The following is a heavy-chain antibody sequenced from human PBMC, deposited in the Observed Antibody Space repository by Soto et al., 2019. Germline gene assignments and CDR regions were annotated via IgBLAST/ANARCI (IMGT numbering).Heavy chain of an antibody. J-gene: IGHJ5*02. D-gene: IGHD6-13*01. CDR3: AKDPNRSSWYSNWFDP. Sequence: QVQLVESGGGVVQPGRSLRLSCAASGFTFSSYGMHWVRQAPGKGLEWVAVISYDGSNKYYADSVKGRFTISRDNSKNTLYLQMNSLRAEDMAVYYCAKDPNRSSWYSNWFDPWGQGTLVTVSS. V-gene: IGHV3-30*18. CDR2: ISYDGSNK. CDR1: GFTFSSYG.